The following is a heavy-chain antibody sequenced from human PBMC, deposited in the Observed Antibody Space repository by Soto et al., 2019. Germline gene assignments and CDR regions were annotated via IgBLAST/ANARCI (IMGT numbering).Heavy chain of an antibody. CDR1: GFTFSSYA. J-gene: IGHJ6*02. CDR2: ISGSGGST. V-gene: IGHV3-23*01. D-gene: IGHD3-22*01. Sequence: GGSLRLSCAASGFTFSSYAMSWVRQAPGKGLEWVSAISGSGGSTYYADSVKGRFTISRDNSKNTLYLQMNSLRAEDTAVYYCAKAYYYDSSGYYYYYGMDVWGQGTTVTVSS. CDR3: AKAYYYDSSGYYYYYGMDV.